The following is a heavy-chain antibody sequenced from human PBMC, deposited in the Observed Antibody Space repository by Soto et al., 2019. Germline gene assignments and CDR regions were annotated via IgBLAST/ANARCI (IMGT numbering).Heavy chain of an antibody. CDR3: ARDSGYSYGPLDY. D-gene: IGHD5-18*01. V-gene: IGHV3-48*01. J-gene: IGHJ4*02. Sequence: EVQLVESGGGLVQPGGSLRLSCAASGFTFSSYSMNWVRQAPGKGLEWVSYISSSSSTIYYAASVKGRFTISRDNAKNSLYLQVNSLRAEDTAVYYCARDSGYSYGPLDYWGQGTLVTVSS. CDR1: GFTFSSYS. CDR2: ISSSSSTI.